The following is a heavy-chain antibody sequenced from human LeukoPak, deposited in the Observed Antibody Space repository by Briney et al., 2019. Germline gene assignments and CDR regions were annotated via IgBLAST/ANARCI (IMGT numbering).Heavy chain of an antibody. D-gene: IGHD3-22*01. J-gene: IGHJ4*02. CDR2: ISGSGGST. CDR1: GFTFSSYA. V-gene: IGHV3-23*01. Sequence: GGSLRLSCTASGFTFSSYAMSWVRQAPGKGLEWVSAISGSGGSTYYADSVKGRFTISRDNSKNTLYLQMNSLRAEDTAVYYCAKTDYYDSSGIDYWGQGTLVTVSS. CDR3: AKTDYYDSSGIDY.